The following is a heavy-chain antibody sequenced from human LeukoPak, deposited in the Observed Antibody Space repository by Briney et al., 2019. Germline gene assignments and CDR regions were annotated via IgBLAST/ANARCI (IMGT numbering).Heavy chain of an antibody. D-gene: IGHD3-10*01. CDR2: IYSGGST. J-gene: IGHJ6*02. CDR3: ARETRGSAKGGMDV. CDR1: GFTVSNNY. V-gene: IGHV3-53*01. Sequence: GGSLRLSCAASGFTVSNNYMSWVRQAPGKGLEWVSIIYSGGSTYCADSVQGRFTISRDNSKNTLYLQMNSLRAEDTAVYYCARETRGSAKGGMDVWGQGTTVTVSS.